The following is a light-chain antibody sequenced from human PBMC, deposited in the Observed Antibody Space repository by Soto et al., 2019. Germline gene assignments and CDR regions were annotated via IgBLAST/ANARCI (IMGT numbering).Light chain of an antibody. J-gene: IGKJ1*01. CDR2: AAS. CDR3: QQYGTSQWA. CDR1: QSVGRNY. V-gene: IGKV3-20*01. Sequence: EIGLTQFPGTLSLSPGERATLSCRASQSVGRNYVAWYQQKPGQAPRVIIYAASNRASGIPDRFSGSGSGSDFTLTISRLEPEDFAVYYCQQYGTSQWAFGQGTKVEIK.